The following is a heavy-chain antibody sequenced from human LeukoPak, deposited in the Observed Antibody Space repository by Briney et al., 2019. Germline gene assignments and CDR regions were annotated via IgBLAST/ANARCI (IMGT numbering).Heavy chain of an antibody. CDR3: ARDPGSYRAFDI. CDR2: INPSGGTT. J-gene: IGHJ3*02. Sequence: GASVKVSCKASVYTFPSYYFHWVRQAPGQGLEWMGIINPSGGTTSYAQKFQGRVTMTRDTSTSTVYMEVSSLRSEDTAVYYCARDPGSYRAFDIWGQGTMVTVSS. CDR1: VYTFPSYY. D-gene: IGHD1-26*01. V-gene: IGHV1-46*01.